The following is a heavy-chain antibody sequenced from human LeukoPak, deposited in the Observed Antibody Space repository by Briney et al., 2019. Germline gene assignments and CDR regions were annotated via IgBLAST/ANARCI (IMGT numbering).Heavy chain of an antibody. CDR2: IYSGGST. V-gene: IGHV3-66*01. J-gene: IGHJ4*02. D-gene: IGHD6-13*01. CDR3: ARDNRRAAAGRFFDY. Sequence: ETLSLTCTVSGGSISSYYWSWVRQAPGKGLEWVSVIYSGGSTYYADSVKGRFTISRDNSKNTLYLQMNSLRAEDTAVYYCARDNRRAAAGRFFDYWGQGTLVTVSS. CDR1: GGSISSYY.